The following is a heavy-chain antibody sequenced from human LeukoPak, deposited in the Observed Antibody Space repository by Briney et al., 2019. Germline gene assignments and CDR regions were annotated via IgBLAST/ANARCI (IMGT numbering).Heavy chain of an antibody. CDR3: VSFYETY. V-gene: IGHV3-74*01. J-gene: IGHJ4*02. D-gene: IGHD2-2*01. Sequence: GGSLRLSCAASGNYWMHWVRQAPGKGLVWVSHINGDGGWTTYADSVKGRFTISKDNAKNTVYLQMNNLRAEDTAVYYCVSFYETYWGRGTLVTVSS. CDR1: GNYW. CDR2: INGDGGWT.